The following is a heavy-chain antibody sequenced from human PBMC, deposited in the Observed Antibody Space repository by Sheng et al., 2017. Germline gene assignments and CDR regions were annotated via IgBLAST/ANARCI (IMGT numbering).Heavy chain of an antibody. CDR1: GFTLNNAW. CDR2: IKSRSDGGTT. V-gene: IGHV3-15*01. CDR3: TTVSDFWSGFNYLDV. J-gene: IGHJ6*03. D-gene: IGHD3-3*01. Sequence: EVQLVESGGGLVKSGGSLRLSCAASGFTLNNAWMSWVRLAPGKGLEWVGRIKSRSDGGTTDYSAPVKGRFTTSRDDSKSTLYLQMDSLKTEDTAVYYCTTVSDFWSGFNYLDVWGQGTTVTVSS.